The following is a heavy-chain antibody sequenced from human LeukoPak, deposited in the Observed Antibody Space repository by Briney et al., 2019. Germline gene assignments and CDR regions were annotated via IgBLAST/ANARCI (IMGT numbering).Heavy chain of an antibody. V-gene: IGHV4-4*07. Sequence: SETLSLTCTASGDSISSYYWSWIRQPAGKGLEWIGRIYSSGSTNYNPSLKSRLTISLDTSKTQFFLKLSSVTAADTAVYYCARGRVVGVTDFWGQGTLVTVSS. J-gene: IGHJ4*02. CDR1: GDSISSYY. CDR2: IYSSGST. D-gene: IGHD2-15*01. CDR3: ARGRVVGVTDF.